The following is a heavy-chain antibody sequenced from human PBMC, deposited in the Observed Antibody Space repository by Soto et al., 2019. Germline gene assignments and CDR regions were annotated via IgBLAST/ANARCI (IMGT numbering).Heavy chain of an antibody. CDR2: ISGSGGST. V-gene: IGHV3-23*01. Sequence: GGSLRLSCAASGFTFSSYAMSWVRQAPGKGLEWVSAISGSGGSTYYADSVKGRFTISRDNSKNTLYLQMNSLRAEDTAVYYCAKGGGVDIVATINFAPYYYYYMDVWGKGTTVTVSS. CDR1: GFTFSSYA. J-gene: IGHJ6*03. D-gene: IGHD5-12*01. CDR3: AKGGGVDIVATINFAPYYYYYMDV.